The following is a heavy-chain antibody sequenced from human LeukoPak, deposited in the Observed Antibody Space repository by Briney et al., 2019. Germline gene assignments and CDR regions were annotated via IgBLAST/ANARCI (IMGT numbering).Heavy chain of an antibody. J-gene: IGHJ4*02. CDR1: GFTFSSYA. V-gene: IGHV3-23*01. D-gene: IGHD5-18*01. Sequence: PGGSLRLSCAASGFTFSSYAMSWVRQAPGKGLEWVSAINGSGGSTYYADSVKGRFTISRDNSKNTLYLQMNSLRAEDTAVYYCAKAPGYSYGPFDYWGQGTLVTVYS. CDR3: AKAPGYSYGPFDY. CDR2: INGSGGST.